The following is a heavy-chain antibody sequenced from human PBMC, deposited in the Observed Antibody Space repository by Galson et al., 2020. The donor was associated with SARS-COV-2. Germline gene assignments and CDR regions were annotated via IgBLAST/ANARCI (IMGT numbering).Heavy chain of an antibody. V-gene: IGHV3-23*01. CDR2: ISDSGGRT. J-gene: IGHJ3*02. Sequence: GGSLRLSCAASGFTFTTYAMSWVRQAPGKGLEWVSTISDSGGRTYNADSVKGRFTISRDNSKNTLYLQMNSLRAEDTAVYYCAKYYYGSSGCSRYAFYIWGQGTMVTVSS. CDR3: AKYYYGSSGCSRYAFYI. D-gene: IGHD3-22*01. CDR1: GFTFTTYA.